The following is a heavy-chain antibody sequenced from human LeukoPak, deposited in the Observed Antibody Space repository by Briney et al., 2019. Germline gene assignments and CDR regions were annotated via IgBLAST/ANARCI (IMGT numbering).Heavy chain of an antibody. CDR3: AKGNYYGPFDY. CDR1: GFTFSSYG. Sequence: GGSLRLSCAASGFTFSSYGMHWVRQAPGKGLEWVAVISYDGSNKYFADSEKGRFTISRDNSKNTLYLQMNSLRAEDTAVYYCAKGNYYGPFDYWGQGTLVTVSS. D-gene: IGHD3-10*01. J-gene: IGHJ4*02. V-gene: IGHV3-30*18. CDR2: ISYDGSNK.